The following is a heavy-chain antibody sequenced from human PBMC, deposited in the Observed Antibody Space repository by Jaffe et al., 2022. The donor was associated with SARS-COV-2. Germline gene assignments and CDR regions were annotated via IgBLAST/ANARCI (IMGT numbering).Heavy chain of an antibody. CDR2: IWQDSDEK. CDR3: ARNPNKFRSAYYGDSFNL. J-gene: IGHJ3*01. D-gene: IGHD3-3*01. Sequence: QVQLVESGGGVVQPGTSLRLSCAASGFTFEDYGMHWVRQAPGKGLEWVAIIWQDSDEKFYSDSVKGRFSISRDNSREKVFLQMDSLRVEDTAIYYCARNPNKFRSAYYGDSFNLWGQGTLVMVSP. V-gene: IGHV3-33*01. CDR1: GFTFEDYG.